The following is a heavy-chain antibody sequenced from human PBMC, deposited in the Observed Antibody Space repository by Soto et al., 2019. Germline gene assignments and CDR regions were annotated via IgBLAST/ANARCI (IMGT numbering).Heavy chain of an antibody. J-gene: IGHJ4*02. Sequence: EVQLLESGGGLVQPGGSLRLSCTASGFTFSSHAMTWVRQAPGKGLEWVSGLSDSGISIYYADFVMDRLTISRDNAKNTLYLQIHTLRAEDTAVHYCSKVSSSWYAGFFDLWGQGTLVTVSS. D-gene: IGHD6-13*01. CDR1: GFTFSSHA. CDR3: SKVSSSWYAGFFDL. CDR2: LSDSGISI. V-gene: IGHV3-23*01.